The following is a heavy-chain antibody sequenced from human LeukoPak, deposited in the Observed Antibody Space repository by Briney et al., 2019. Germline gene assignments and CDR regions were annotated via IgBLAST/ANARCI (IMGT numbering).Heavy chain of an antibody. CDR2: ISAYNGNT. V-gene: IGHV1-18*01. J-gene: IGHJ4*02. Sequence: ASVKVSCKASGYTFTSYGISWVRQAPGQGLEWMGWISAYNGNTNYAQKLQGRVTMTTDTSTSTAYMELRSLRSEDTAVYYCARVYSSGWPFDYWGQGTLVTVSS. D-gene: IGHD6-19*01. CDR1: GYTFTSYG. CDR3: ARVYSSGWPFDY.